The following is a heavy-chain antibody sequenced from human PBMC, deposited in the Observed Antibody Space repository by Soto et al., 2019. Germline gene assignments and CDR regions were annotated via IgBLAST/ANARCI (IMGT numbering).Heavy chain of an antibody. CDR3: ARGVYGGNTHWFDP. CDR1: GGSVSSGSYY. Sequence: LSLTCTVSGGSVSSGSYYWSWIRQPPGTGLEWIGYIYYSGSTNYNPSLKSRVTISVDTSKNQFSLKLSSVTAADTAVYYCARGVYGGNTHWFDPWGQGTLVTVSS. CDR2: IYYSGST. V-gene: IGHV4-61*01. D-gene: IGHD2-15*01. J-gene: IGHJ5*02.